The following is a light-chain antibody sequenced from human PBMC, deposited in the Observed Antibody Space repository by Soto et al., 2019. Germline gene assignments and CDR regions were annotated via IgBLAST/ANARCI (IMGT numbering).Light chain of an antibody. CDR3: AAWDDTLKRYV. J-gene: IGLJ1*01. CDR1: NSNIASNT. V-gene: IGLV1-44*01. Sequence: QPPSASETPGQTVSISCSGSNSNIASNTVNWYQHLPGTAPKLLIYYNNQRPSGVPDRFSGSKSGTSASLAISGLQSEDESDYYCAAWDDTLKRYVFGTGTKVTVL. CDR2: YNN.